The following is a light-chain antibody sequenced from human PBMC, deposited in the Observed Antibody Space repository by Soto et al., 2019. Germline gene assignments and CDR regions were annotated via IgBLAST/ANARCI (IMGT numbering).Light chain of an antibody. J-gene: IGKJ1*01. CDR1: QSITNNY. Sequence: EIVLTQSPGTLSFSPGERATLSCRASQSITNNYLAWYQQKAGQVPRLLLYGASTRPTGIPDRFSGCGSGTDFTLTITRLEPDDFAVYYCQHYGSSPRTFGQGTKVEIK. CDR2: GAS. V-gene: IGKV3-20*01. CDR3: QHYGSSPRT.